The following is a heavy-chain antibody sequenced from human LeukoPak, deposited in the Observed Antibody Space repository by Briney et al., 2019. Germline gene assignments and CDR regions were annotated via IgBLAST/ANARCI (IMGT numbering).Heavy chain of an antibody. D-gene: IGHD5-12*01. CDR1: GYTLTELS. V-gene: IGHV1-24*01. Sequence: ASVKVSCKVSGYTLTELSMHWVRQAPGKGLEWMGGFDPEDGETIYAQKLQGRVTMTEDTSTDTAYMELSSLRSEDTAVYYCATGRRGYSGYDPSTGVTGASNWFDPWGQGTLVTVSS. J-gene: IGHJ5*02. CDR3: ATGRRGYSGYDPSTGVTGASNWFDP. CDR2: FDPEDGET.